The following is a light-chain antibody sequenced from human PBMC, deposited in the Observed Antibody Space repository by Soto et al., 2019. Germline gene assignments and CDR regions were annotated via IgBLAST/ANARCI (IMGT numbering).Light chain of an antibody. Sequence: QSVLTQPASVSGSPGQSITISCTGTSSDVGAYNYVSWFQQYPGKAPKLMIYDVSNRPSGVSNRFSGSKSDNTASLTISGLQAEDEADYYCCSYTSSSTYVFGTGTKLTVL. CDR2: DVS. CDR3: CSYTSSSTYV. CDR1: SSDVGAYNY. J-gene: IGLJ1*01. V-gene: IGLV2-14*01.